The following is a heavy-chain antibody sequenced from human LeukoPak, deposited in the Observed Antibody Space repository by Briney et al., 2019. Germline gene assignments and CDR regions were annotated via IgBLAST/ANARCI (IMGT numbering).Heavy chain of an antibody. D-gene: IGHD2-2*01. CDR3: ARTPLVPAAMRNYYYYMDV. V-gene: IGHV1-8*03. CDR1: GYTFTSYD. J-gene: IGHJ6*03. Sequence: ASVKVSCKASGYTFTSYDINWVRQATGQGLEWMGWMNPNSGNTGYAQKFQGRVTITRNTSISTAYMELSSLRSDDTAVYYCARTPLVPAAMRNYYYYMDVWGKGTTVTISS. CDR2: MNPNSGNT.